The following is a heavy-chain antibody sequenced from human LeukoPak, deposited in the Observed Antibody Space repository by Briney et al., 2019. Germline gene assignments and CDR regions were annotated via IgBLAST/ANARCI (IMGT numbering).Heavy chain of an antibody. D-gene: IGHD4-17*01. J-gene: IGHJ5*02. CDR3: AKTSDYGDYPNWFDP. Sequence: GRSLRLSCAASGFTFSSYGMHWVRQAPGKGLEWVAVISYDGSNKYYADSMKGRFTISRDNSKNTLYLQMNSLRAEDTAVYYCAKTSDYGDYPNWFDPWGQGTLVTVSS. V-gene: IGHV3-30*18. CDR2: ISYDGSNK. CDR1: GFTFSSYG.